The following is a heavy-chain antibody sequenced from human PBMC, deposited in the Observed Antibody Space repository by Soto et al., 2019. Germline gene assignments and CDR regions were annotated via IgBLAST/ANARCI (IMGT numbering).Heavy chain of an antibody. J-gene: IGHJ5*01. CDR3: ARVDKTMVLPFFNS. CDR1: GGSVNSSSFY. Sequence: SDTLSLTCTVSGGSVNSSSFYGCWIRQPPGKGLEWIGNIYYSGTTYYNPSLKSRVTISVDTSKNHFSLRLSSVTAADTAVYYCARVDKTMVLPFFNSWGQGTLVTVSS. CDR2: IYYSGTT. V-gene: IGHV4-39*02. D-gene: IGHD5-18*01.